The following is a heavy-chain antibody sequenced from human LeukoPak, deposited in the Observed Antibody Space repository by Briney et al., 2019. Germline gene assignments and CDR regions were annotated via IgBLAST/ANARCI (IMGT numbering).Heavy chain of an antibody. CDR1: GGTFSSYA. D-gene: IGHD2-15*01. V-gene: IGHV1-69*06. J-gene: IGHJ4*02. Sequence: GASVKVSCKASGGTFSSYAISWVRQAPGQGLEWMGGIIPIFGTANYAQKFQGRVTITADKSTSTAYMELSSLRSEDTAVYYCARGTIVAWQLPPQYYFNYWGQGTLVTVSS. CDR2: IIPIFGTA. CDR3: ARGTIVAWQLPPQYYFNY.